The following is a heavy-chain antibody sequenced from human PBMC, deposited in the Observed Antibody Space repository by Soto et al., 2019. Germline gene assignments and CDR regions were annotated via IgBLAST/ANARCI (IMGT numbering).Heavy chain of an antibody. V-gene: IGHV5-10-1*01. CDR1: GYSFTSYW. D-gene: IGHD2-2*02. J-gene: IGHJ4*02. Sequence: PGESLKISCKGSGYSFTSYWISWVRQMPGKGLEWMGRIDPSDSYTNYSPSFQGHVTISADKSISTAYLQWSSLKASDTAMYYCASLGCSSTSRYTRGYRGQGTLVTVSS. CDR3: ASLGCSSTSRYTRGY. CDR2: IDPSDSYT.